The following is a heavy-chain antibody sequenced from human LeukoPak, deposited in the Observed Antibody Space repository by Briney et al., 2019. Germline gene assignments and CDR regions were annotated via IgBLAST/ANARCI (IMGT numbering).Heavy chain of an antibody. J-gene: IGHJ4*02. Sequence: SETLSLTCTVSGDSIIGSYWSWIRQPPGKGLEWIAYTYYIVDTNYNPSLQSRVTISVDISKKQFSLRLTSVTAADTAVYYCARRRYYDSSGYNPTYYFDHWGQGILVSVSS. CDR2: TYYIVDT. D-gene: IGHD3-22*01. CDR3: ARRRYYDSSGYNPTYYFDH. V-gene: IGHV4-59*01. CDR1: GDSIIGSY.